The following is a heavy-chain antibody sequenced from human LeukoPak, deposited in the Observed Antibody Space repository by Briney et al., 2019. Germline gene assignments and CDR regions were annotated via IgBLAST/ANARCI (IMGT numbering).Heavy chain of an antibody. D-gene: IGHD3-22*01. V-gene: IGHV3-21*01. CDR2: ISSSSSYI. J-gene: IGHJ5*02. CDR3: ARELYPYDSSGSFWFDP. CDR1: GFTFSSYS. Sequence: PGGSLRLSCAASGFTFSSYSMNSFRQAPGKVLEWVSSISSSSSYIYYADSVKGRFTISRDNAKNSLYLQMNSLRAEDTAVYYCARELYPYDSSGSFWFDPWGQGTLVSVSS.